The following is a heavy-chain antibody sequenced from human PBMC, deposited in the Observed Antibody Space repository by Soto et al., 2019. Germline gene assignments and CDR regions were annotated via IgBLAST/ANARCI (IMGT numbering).Heavy chain of an antibody. CDR3: ARDLGYCSGGSCPAEYFQH. V-gene: IGHV1-3*01. CDR1: GYTFTSYA. CDR2: INAGNGNT. Sequence: GASVKVSCKASGYTFTSYAMHWVRQAPGQRLEWMGWINAGNGNTKYSQKFQGRVTITRDTSASTAYMELSSLRSGDTAVYYCARDLGYCSGGSCPAEYFQHWGKGTLVTVSS. J-gene: IGHJ1*01. D-gene: IGHD2-15*01.